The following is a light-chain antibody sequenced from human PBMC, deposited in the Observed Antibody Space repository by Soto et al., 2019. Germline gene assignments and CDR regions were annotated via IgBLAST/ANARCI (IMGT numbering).Light chain of an antibody. CDR1: QGIRND. CDR2: AAS. J-gene: IGKJ1*01. CDR3: LQHHAYPWT. V-gene: IGKV1-17*01. Sequence: DIQMTQSPLSLSASVGDRVTITCRASQGIRNDLAWYQHKPGKAPKRLIYAASSLQSGVPSRFSGSQSGAQFTLTISSLLPEDFATYYCLQHHAYPWTFGPGIKVDNK.